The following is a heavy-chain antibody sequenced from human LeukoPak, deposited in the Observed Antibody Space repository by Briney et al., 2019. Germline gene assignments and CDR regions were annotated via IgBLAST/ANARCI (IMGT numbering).Heavy chain of an antibody. D-gene: IGHD2-2*01. J-gene: IGHJ4*02. CDR2: IYSGGST. Sequence: GGSLRLSCAVSGFTVTNDYMNWVRQAPGKGLEWVSIIYSGGSTYYADSVKGRFTISRDNSKNTLYLQMNSLRAEDTAVYYCAKGALGYCSSTSCRNGFDYWGQGTLVTVSS. CDR3: AKGALGYCSSTSCRNGFDY. CDR1: GFTVTNDY. V-gene: IGHV3-66*01.